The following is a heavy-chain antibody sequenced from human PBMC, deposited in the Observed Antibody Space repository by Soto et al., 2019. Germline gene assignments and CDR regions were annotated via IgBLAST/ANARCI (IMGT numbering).Heavy chain of an antibody. CDR1: GFAFSTYS. CDR2: ITSSSRTI. J-gene: IGHJ5*02. Sequence: GGSLRLSCAASGFAFSTYSISWVRQAPGKGLEWLSYITSSSRTIYYADSVKGRFTISRDNAKNTVYLQMDSLRDEDTAVYYCARDPGISGWYRWCDPWGQGT. CDR3: ARDPGISGWYRWCDP. V-gene: IGHV3-48*02. D-gene: IGHD6-19*01.